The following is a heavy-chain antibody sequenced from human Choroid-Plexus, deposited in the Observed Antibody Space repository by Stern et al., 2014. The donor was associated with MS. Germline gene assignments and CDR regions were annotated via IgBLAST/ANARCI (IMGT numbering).Heavy chain of an antibody. CDR2: VSYDGSNK. J-gene: IGHJ5*02. V-gene: IGHV3-30*18. D-gene: IGHD2/OR15-2a*01. Sequence: MQLVESGGGVVQPGRPLRLSCVASGFTFGSCAMHWVRLAPGNGLGWVAGVSYDGSNKYYADSVKGRFTISRDNSQNTLYMQMSSLRPEDTAVYYCAKDRQYLTYFFDHWGQGSLVPVSS. CDR1: GFTFGSCA. CDR3: AKDRQYLTYFFDH.